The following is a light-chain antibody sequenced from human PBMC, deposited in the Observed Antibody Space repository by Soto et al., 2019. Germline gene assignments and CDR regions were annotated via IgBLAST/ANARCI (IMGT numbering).Light chain of an antibody. J-gene: IGLJ1*01. CDR1: RSNIGTKT. Sequence: QLVLTQPPSASGTPGQRVTISCSGSRSNIGTKTVNWYQHLPGTAPKLLIYGSNLRPSGVPDRFSGSKSGTSASLAISGLPSEAEADYYCAAWDDSLNGYLFGTGTKLTVL. CDR2: GSN. CDR3: AAWDDSLNGYL. V-gene: IGLV1-44*01.